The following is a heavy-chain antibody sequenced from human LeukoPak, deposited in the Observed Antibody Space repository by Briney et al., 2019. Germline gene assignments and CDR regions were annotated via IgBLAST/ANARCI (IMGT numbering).Heavy chain of an antibody. CDR3: AKDAILSQDAFDI. CDR2: ISYDGTNK. V-gene: IGHV3-30*18. D-gene: IGHD3-9*01. J-gene: IGHJ3*02. CDR1: GFIFSSYG. Sequence: GRSLRLSCAASGFIFSSYGMHWVRQAPCKGLEWVAVISYDGTNKYYADSVKGRFTISRDNSRNTLFLQMDSLRAEDTAVYYCAKDAILSQDAFDIWGQGTMVTVSS.